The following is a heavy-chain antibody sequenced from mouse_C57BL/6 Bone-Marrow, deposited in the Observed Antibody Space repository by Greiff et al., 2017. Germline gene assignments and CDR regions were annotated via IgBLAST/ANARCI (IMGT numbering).Heavy chain of an antibody. CDR2: IYPGSGST. CDR3: ASYYGSSHYYFDY. CDR1: GYTFTSYW. Sequence: QVQLQQPGAELVKPGASVKMSCKASGYTFTSYWITWVKQRPGQGLEWIGDIYPGSGSTNYNEKFKSNATLTVDTSSSTAYMQLSSLTSEDSAVYYCASYYGSSHYYFDYWGQGTTLTVSS. D-gene: IGHD1-1*01. V-gene: IGHV1-55*01. J-gene: IGHJ2*01.